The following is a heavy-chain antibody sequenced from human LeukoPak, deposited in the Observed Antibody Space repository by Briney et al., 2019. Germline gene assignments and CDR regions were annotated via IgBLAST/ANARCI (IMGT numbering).Heavy chain of an antibody. Sequence: PSEALSLTCSVYGGSFSGYYWSWIRQPPGKGLEWIGEINHSGSTNYNPSLKSRVTISVDTSKNQFSLKLSSVTAADTAVYYCARGTVTQRPFDYWGQGTLVTVSS. V-gene: IGHV4-34*01. CDR2: INHSGST. CDR1: GGSFSGYY. CDR3: ARGTVTQRPFDY. J-gene: IGHJ4*02. D-gene: IGHD4-17*01.